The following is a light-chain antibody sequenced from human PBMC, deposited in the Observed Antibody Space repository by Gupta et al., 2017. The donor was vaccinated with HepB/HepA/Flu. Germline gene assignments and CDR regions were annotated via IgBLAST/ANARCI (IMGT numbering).Light chain of an antibody. V-gene: IGKV3-20*01. CDR3: QQYGRSPLT. CDR2: GAS. CDR1: QSISSSY. J-gene: IGKJ4*01. Sequence: EIVLTQSPGTLSLSPGKGATLSCRASQSISSSYLAWYQQKPGQAPRLLIYGASSRASGIPDRFSGSGSGTDFTLTISRLEPEDSAVYYCQQYGRSPLTFGGGTKVEIK.